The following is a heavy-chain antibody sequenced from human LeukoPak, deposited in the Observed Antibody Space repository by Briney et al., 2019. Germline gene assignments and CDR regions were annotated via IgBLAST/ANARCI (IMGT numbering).Heavy chain of an antibody. V-gene: IGHV1-46*01. D-gene: IGHD3-10*01. J-gene: IGHJ4*02. CDR2: INPNGGAT. CDR1: GYTFTNYY. CDR3: ARVMVACFGDKAFDY. Sequence: GASVTVSCKTSGYTFTNYYIHWGRQAPGQGLECIGIINPNGGATSYTQKFQGRVTMSRDTYTSTVYMELSSLRSEDTAVYYCARVMVACFGDKAFDYWGQGTLVTVSS.